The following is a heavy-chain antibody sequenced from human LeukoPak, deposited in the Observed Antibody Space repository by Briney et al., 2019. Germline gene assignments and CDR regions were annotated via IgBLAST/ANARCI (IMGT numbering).Heavy chain of an antibody. CDR3: ATSIAAAAGYFDY. Sequence: GGSLRLSCAASGFTFSSYSMNWVRQAPGKGLEWVSSISSSSYIYYADSVKGRFTISRDNAKNSLYLQMNSLRAEDTAVYYCATSIAAAAGYFDYWGQGTLVTVSS. V-gene: IGHV3-21*01. CDR2: ISSSSYI. CDR1: GFTFSSYS. D-gene: IGHD6-13*01. J-gene: IGHJ4*02.